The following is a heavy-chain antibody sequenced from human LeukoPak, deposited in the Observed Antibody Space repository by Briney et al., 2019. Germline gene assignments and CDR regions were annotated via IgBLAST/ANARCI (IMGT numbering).Heavy chain of an antibody. CDR1: GGSISSGGYY. J-gene: IGHJ4*02. D-gene: IGHD3-22*01. V-gene: IGHV4-31*03. CDR3: ARDSSGYSSYDY. Sequence: SETLFLTCTVSGGSISSGGYYWSWIRQHPGKGLEWIGYIYYSGSTYYNPSLKSRVTISVDTSKNQFSLKLSSVTAADTAVYYCARDSSGYSSYDYWGQGTLVTVSS. CDR2: IYYSGST.